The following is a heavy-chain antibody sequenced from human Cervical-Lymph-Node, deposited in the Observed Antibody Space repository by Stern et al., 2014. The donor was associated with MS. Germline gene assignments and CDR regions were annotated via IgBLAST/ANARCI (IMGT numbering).Heavy chain of an antibody. Sequence: QVQLVQSGAEVKKPGSSVNVSCKASGGTFRGYGITWVRQAPGQGLEWMVRLIPLVGVARYAPRFQGRVTITADKSMTTGYMELSSLTSDDTAVYYCARGDYGDYNWFDPWGLGTLVTVSS. J-gene: IGHJ5*02. CDR3: ARGDYGDYNWFDP. CDR1: GGTFRGYG. D-gene: IGHD4-17*01. V-gene: IGHV1-69*04. CDR2: LIPLVGVA.